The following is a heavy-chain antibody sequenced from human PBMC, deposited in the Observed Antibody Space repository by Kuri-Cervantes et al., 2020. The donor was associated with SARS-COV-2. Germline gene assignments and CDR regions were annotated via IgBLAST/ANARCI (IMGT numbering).Heavy chain of an antibody. V-gene: IGHV1-69*06. Sequence: SVKVSCKASGYTFTSYGISWVRQAPGQGLEWMGGIIPIFGTANYAQKFQGRVTITADKSTSTAYMELSSLRSEDTAVHYCARTNQGWYSSSSGYYYYYGMDVWGQGTTVTVSS. CDR3: ARTNQGWYSSSSGYYYYYGMDV. J-gene: IGHJ6*02. CDR1: GYTFTSYG. D-gene: IGHD6-6*01. CDR2: IIPIFGTA.